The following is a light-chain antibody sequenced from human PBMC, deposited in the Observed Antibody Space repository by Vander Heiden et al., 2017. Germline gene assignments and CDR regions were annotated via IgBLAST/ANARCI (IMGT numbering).Light chain of an antibody. V-gene: IGLV1-44*01. J-gene: IGLJ3*02. Sequence: QSLLTQPPSASATPGHSVTISCSGSSSNIGSFAVNWYHQLPETAPKLLIYSDNHRPSGVPDRFSGSRSGTSASLAISGLQSGDEADYYCATWDHSLNAWVFGGGTKLTVL. CDR2: SDN. CDR1: SSNIGSFA. CDR3: ATWDHSLNAWV.